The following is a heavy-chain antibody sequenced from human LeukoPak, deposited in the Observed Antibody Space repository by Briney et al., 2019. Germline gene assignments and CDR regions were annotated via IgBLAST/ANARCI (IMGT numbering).Heavy chain of an antibody. CDR1: IDSFTNYY. V-gene: IGHV4-34*01. J-gene: IGHJ4*02. D-gene: IGHD3-22*01. CDR2: VNDSGGT. Sequence: SETLSLTCAVYIDSFTNYYWNWIRQTPGKGLEWIGEVNDSGGTNINPSLRSRVTMSVDTSKNQFSLKLSSVTAADTAVYYCAREGYYYDSSGYYSSDYWGQGTLVTVSS. CDR3: AREGYYYDSSGYYSSDY.